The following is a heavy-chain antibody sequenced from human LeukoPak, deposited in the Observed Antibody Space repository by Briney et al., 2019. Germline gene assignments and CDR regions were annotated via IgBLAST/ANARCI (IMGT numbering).Heavy chain of an antibody. D-gene: IGHD3-16*02. CDR3: ARDGPGTWDSLGELSSFDY. V-gene: IGHV3-21*01. CDR2: ISSSSSYI. Sequence: PGGSLRLSCAASGFILSNAWMNWVRQAPGKGLEWVSSISSSSSYIYYADSVKGRFTISRDNAKNSLYLQMNSLRAEDTAVYYCARDGPGTWDSLGELSSFDYWGQGTLATVSS. J-gene: IGHJ4*02. CDR1: GFILSNAW.